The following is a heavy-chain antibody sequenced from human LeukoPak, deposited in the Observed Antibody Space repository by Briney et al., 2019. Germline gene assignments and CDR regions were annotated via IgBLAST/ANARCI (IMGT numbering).Heavy chain of an antibody. Sequence: GGSLRLSCAASGFTFSSYGMHWVRQAPGKGLEWVAVISYDGSNKYYADSVKGRFTISRDNSKNTLCLQMNSLRAEDTAVYYCAKDRGDGFGEFGYYYYGMDVWGQGTTVTVSS. CDR2: ISYDGSNK. CDR1: GFTFSSYG. V-gene: IGHV3-30*18. J-gene: IGHJ6*02. CDR3: AKDRGDGFGEFGYYYYGMDV. D-gene: IGHD3-10*01.